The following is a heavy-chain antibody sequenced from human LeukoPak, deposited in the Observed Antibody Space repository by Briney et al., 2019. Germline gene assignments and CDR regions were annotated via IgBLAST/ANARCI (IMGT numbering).Heavy chain of an antibody. CDR3: ARNSGCSGGSCYFYYYYGMDV. CDR1: RGTFSSYA. D-gene: IGHD2-15*01. Sequence: GASVKVSCKASRGTFSSYAISWVRQAPGQGVEWMGGIIPIFGTANNVQKFQGRVTITADESTSTAYMELSSLRSENTAVYYCARNSGCSGGSCYFYYYYGMDVWGKGTTVTVSS. J-gene: IGHJ6*04. V-gene: IGHV1-69*01. CDR2: IIPIFGTA.